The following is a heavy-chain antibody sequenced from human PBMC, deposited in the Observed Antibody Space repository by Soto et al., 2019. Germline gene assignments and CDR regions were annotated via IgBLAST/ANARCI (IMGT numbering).Heavy chain of an antibody. D-gene: IGHD1-1*01. CDR1: GGTFSSQT. V-gene: IGHV1-69*02. Sequence: QVQLVQSGAEVKEPGSSVKVSCKVSGGTFSSQTINWVRQVPGQGLEWMGSVIPIIGEGKYAQSFLGRVTITADRSTSTAYMELSSLRPEDTAVYYCASPAVNDLDADSSAFDIWGQGTMVTVSS. CDR3: ASPAVNDLDADSSAFDI. J-gene: IGHJ3*02. CDR2: VIPIIGEG.